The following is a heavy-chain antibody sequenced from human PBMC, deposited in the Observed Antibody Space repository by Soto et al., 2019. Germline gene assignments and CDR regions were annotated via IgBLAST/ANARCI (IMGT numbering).Heavy chain of an antibody. J-gene: IGHJ6*02. CDR3: ARFRGLGPYYYYGMDV. Sequence: SETLSLTCAVYGGSFSGYYWSWIRQPPGKGLEWIGEINHSGSTNYNPSLKSRVTISVDTSKNQFSLKLSSVTAADTAVYYCARFRGLGPYYYYGMDVWGQGTTVTVSS. D-gene: IGHD6-19*01. CDR2: INHSGST. V-gene: IGHV4-34*01. CDR1: GGSFSGYY.